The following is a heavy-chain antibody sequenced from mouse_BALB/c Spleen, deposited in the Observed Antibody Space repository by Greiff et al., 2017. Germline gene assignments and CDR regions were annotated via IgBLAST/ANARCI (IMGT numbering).Heavy chain of an antibody. J-gene: IGHJ1*01. CDR3: ARKNYRYWYFDV. Sequence: QVQLQQSGAELVRPGTSVKISCKASGYTFTNYWLGWVKQRPGHGLEWIGWIYPGDGSTKYNEKFKGKATLTADKSSSTAYMQLSSLTSENSAVYFCARKNYRYWYFDVWGAGTTVTVSS. CDR2: IYPGDGST. V-gene: IGHV1-63*01. D-gene: IGHD2-14*01. CDR1: GYTFTNYW.